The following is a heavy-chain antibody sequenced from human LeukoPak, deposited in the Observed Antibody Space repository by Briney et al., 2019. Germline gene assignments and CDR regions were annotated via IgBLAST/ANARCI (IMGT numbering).Heavy chain of an antibody. D-gene: IGHD3-3*01. CDR2: ISSSGSTI. CDR3: ARDHPFWSGYYLPTLGYYMDV. Sequence: GGPLRLSCAASGFTFSDYYMSWIRQAPGKGLEWVSYISSSGSTIYYADSVKGRFTISRDNAKNSLYLQMNSLRAEDTAVYYCARDHPFWSGYYLPTLGYYMDVWGKGTTVTVSS. V-gene: IGHV3-11*04. J-gene: IGHJ6*03. CDR1: GFTFSDYY.